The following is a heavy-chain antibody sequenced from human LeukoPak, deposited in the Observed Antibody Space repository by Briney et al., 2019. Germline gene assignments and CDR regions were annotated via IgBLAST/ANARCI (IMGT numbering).Heavy chain of an antibody. CDR1: GGSISSGGYY. Sequence: SQTLSLTCTVSGGSISSGGYYWSWIRQPPGKGLEWIGYIYHSGSTYYNPSLKSRVTISVDRSKNQFSLKLSSVTAADTAVYYCARDSGSWGGAFDIWGQGTMVTVSS. CDR3: ARDSGSWGGAFDI. V-gene: IGHV4-30-2*01. J-gene: IGHJ3*02. D-gene: IGHD3-10*01. CDR2: IYHSGST.